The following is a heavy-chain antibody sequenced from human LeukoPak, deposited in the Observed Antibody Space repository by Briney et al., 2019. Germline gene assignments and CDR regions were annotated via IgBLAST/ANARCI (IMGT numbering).Heavy chain of an antibody. CDR1: GFTFSSYW. CDR2: IKVDGSET. Sequence: GGSLRLSCAASGFTFSSYWMTWLRQAPGKGLEWVSNIKVDGSETYYVDSVKGRFTISRDNARNSLYLQMSSLRADDTAVYYCAREFSSKLEWLAYVTGDDAFDVWGQGTMITVS. V-gene: IGHV3-7*03. J-gene: IGHJ3*01. D-gene: IGHD3-3*01. CDR3: AREFSSKLEWLAYVTGDDAFDV.